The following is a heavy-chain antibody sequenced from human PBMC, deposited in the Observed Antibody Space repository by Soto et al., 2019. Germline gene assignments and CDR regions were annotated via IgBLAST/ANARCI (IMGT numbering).Heavy chain of an antibody. D-gene: IGHD3-10*01. J-gene: IGHJ6*02. V-gene: IGHV3-21*01. CDR3: ASLYGSAYGMDV. Sequence: AGGSLRLSCAASGFTFSSYSMNWVRQAPGKGLEWVSSISSSSSYIYYADSVKGRFTISRDNAKNSLYLQMNSLRAEDTAVYYCASLYGSAYGMDVWGQGTTVTVSS. CDR2: ISSSSSYI. CDR1: GFTFSSYS.